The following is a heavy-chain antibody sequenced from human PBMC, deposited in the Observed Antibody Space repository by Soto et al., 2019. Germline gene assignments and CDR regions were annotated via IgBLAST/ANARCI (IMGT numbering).Heavy chain of an antibody. CDR3: ARDDYYDSSGYFLSVEYFQH. J-gene: IGHJ1*01. D-gene: IGHD3-22*01. V-gene: IGHV3-7*01. Sequence: EVQLVESGGGLVQPGGSLRLSCAASGFTFSSYWMSWVRQAPGKGLEWVANIKQDGSEKYYVDSVKGRFTISRDNAKNSLYLQMNSLRAEDTAVYYCARDDYYDSSGYFLSVEYFQHWGQGTLVTVSS. CDR2: IKQDGSEK. CDR1: GFTFSSYW.